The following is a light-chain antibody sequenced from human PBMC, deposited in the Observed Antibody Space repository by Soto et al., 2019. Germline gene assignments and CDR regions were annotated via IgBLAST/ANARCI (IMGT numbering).Light chain of an antibody. CDR3: QQYGRSHAT. CDR1: QSVSSGY. CDR2: AAS. J-gene: IGKJ2*01. V-gene: IGKV3-20*01. Sequence: EIVLTQSPGTVSLSPGESATLSCRASQSVSSGYLAWYQQKPGQAPRLLIYAASNRATGIPDRFSGSGSGTDFTLTISRLEPEDFAVYYCQQYGRSHATFGQGTRLEIK.